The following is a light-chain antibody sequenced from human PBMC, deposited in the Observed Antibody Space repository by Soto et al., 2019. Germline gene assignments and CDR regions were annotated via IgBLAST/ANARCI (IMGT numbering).Light chain of an antibody. V-gene: IGKV3-20*01. CDR3: QLYGISVPVT. CDR1: QAVDTKF. CDR2: GAS. J-gene: IGKJ5*01. Sequence: IVLTQSPGTLSLSPGETATLSCRASQAVDTKFLAWYQQKAGQAPRLVMFGASGRATGVPAGFSGGVSGTDFSLTISRLEPEDFAVYYCQLYGISVPVTFGQGTRLEI.